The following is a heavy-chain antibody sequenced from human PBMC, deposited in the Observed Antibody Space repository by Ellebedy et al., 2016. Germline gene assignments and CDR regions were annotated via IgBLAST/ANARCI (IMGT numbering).Heavy chain of an antibody. CDR2: INHSGST. CDR1: GGSFSGYY. J-gene: IGHJ4*02. Sequence: SETLSLTXAVYGGSFSGYYWSWIRQPPGKGLEWIGEINHSGSTNYNPSLKSRVTISVDTSKNQFSLRLSSVTAADTAVYYCARHRDYLWGSYRYPIDYWGQGTLVSVSS. D-gene: IGHD3-16*02. V-gene: IGHV4-34*01. CDR3: ARHRDYLWGSYRYPIDY.